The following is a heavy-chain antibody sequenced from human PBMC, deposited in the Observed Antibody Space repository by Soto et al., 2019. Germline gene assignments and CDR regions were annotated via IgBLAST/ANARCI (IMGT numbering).Heavy chain of an antibody. J-gene: IGHJ3*02. CDR1: GGTFSSSA. D-gene: IGHD4-17*01. CDR2: IIPIFGTA. Sequence: QVQLVQSGAEVKKPGSSVKVSCKASGGTFSSSAINWVRQAPGQGPEWMGDIIPIFGTADYAQKFQGRVTITADESTNTAYMELRSLRSEDTAVYYCARGHEYGGNSDDFDIWGQGTVVTVSS. CDR3: ARGHEYGGNSDDFDI. V-gene: IGHV1-69*12.